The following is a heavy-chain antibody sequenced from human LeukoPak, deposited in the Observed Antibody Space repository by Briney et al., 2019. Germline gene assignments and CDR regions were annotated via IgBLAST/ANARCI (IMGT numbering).Heavy chain of an antibody. CDR3: ARDLTALDYGDYYNWFDP. Sequence: ASVKVSCKASGYTFTSYAMHWVRQAPGQRVEGMGWINAGNGNTKYSQKFQGRVTITRDTSASTAYMELSSLRSEDTAVYYCARDLTALDYGDYYNWFDPWGQGTLVTVSS. D-gene: IGHD4-17*01. CDR1: GYTFTSYA. J-gene: IGHJ5*02. V-gene: IGHV1-3*01. CDR2: INAGNGNT.